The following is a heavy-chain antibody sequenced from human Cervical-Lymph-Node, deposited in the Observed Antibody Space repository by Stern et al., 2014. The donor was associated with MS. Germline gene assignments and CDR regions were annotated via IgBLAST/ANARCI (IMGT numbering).Heavy chain of an antibody. V-gene: IGHV3-33*01. D-gene: IGHD6-13*01. CDR1: GFTFSSYG. J-gene: IGHJ6*02. CDR2: IWYDGSNK. CDR3: ARSSSPSPYYYYGMDV. Sequence: VQLVESGGGVVQPGRSLRLSCAASGFTFSSYGMHWVRQAPGKGLEWVAVIWYDGSNKYSADSVKGRFTISRANSKNTLYLQLNSLRAEDTAVYYCARSSSPSPYYYYGMDVWGQGTTVTVSS.